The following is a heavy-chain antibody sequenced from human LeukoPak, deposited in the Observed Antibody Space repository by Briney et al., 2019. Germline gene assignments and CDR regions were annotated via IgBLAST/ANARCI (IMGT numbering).Heavy chain of an antibody. D-gene: IGHD6-13*01. J-gene: IGHJ4*02. Sequence: GGSQRLSCAASGFTFSSYAMNWVRQAPGKGLEWVSAISGSGGSTYYADSVKGRFTISRDNSKNTLYLQMNSLRAEDTAVYYCAKEYSSSWYYFDYWGQGTLVTVSS. CDR3: AKEYSSSWYYFDY. V-gene: IGHV3-23*01. CDR1: GFTFSSYA. CDR2: ISGSGGST.